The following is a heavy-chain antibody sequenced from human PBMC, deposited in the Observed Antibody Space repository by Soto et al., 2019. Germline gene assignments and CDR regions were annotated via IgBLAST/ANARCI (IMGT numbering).Heavy chain of an antibody. D-gene: IGHD6-6*01. J-gene: IGHJ6*03. CDR1: GFTFSSYA. CDR3: AFIAARSIEDYYYMDV. CDR2: ISGSGGST. V-gene: IGHV3-23*01. Sequence: GGSLRLSCAASGFTFSSYAMSWVRQAPGKGLEWVSAISGSGGSTYYADSVKGRFTISRDNSKNTLYLQMNSLRAEDTAVYYCAFIAARSIEDYYYMDVWGKGTTVTVSS.